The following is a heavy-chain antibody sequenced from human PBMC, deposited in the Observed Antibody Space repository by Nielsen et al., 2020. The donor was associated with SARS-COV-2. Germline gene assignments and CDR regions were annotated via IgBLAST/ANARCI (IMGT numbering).Heavy chain of an antibody. CDR2: MNPNSGNT. J-gene: IGHJ6*02. Sequence: ASVKVSCKASGYTFTSYDINWVRQATGQGLEWMGWMNPNSGNTGYAQKFQGRVTMTRNTSISIAYMELSSLRSEDTAVYYCARFIVVVPAATVPYGMDVWGQGTTVTVSS. V-gene: IGHV1-8*01. D-gene: IGHD2-2*01. CDR1: GYTFTSYD. CDR3: ARFIVVVPAATVPYGMDV.